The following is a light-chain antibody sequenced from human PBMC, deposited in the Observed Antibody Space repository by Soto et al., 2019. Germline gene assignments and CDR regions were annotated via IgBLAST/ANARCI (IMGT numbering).Light chain of an antibody. J-gene: IGLJ1*01. CDR2: SNN. CDR3: ASWDDSLDGYV. CDR1: SSNIGGNP. V-gene: IGLV1-44*01. Sequence: QAVVAQPPSASGTPGQRVTISCSGSSSNIGGNPVNWYQHLPGTAPKLLIYSNNQRPSGVPDRFSGSKSGTSASLAISGLQSDDEADYYCASWDDSLDGYVFGPGTKVTVL.